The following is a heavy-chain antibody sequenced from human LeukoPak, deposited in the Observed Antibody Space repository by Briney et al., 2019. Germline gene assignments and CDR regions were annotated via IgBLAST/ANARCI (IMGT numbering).Heavy chain of an antibody. CDR2: ISAYNGNT. V-gene: IGHV1-18*01. CDR3: AREGYYYDSSGPGKDDWRPIKNDAFDI. CDR1: GYTFTSYG. J-gene: IGHJ3*02. D-gene: IGHD3-22*01. Sequence: GASVKVSCKASGYTFTSYGISWVRQAPGQGLEWMGWISAYNGNTNYAQKLQGRVTMTTDTSTSTAYMELRSLRSDDTAVYYCAREGYYYDSSGPGKDDWRPIKNDAFDIWGQGTMVTVSS.